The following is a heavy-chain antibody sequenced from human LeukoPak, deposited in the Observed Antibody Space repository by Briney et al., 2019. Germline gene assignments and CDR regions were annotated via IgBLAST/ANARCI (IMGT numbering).Heavy chain of an antibody. CDR1: GYSFTSYW. D-gene: IGHD2-2*01. CDR3: ARLPRIGYCSSTSCYTLTSFDY. CDR2: FYPGDSDT. Sequence: GESLKISCKGSGYSFTSYWIGWVRQMPGKGLEWMGIFYPGDSDTRYSPSFQGQVTISADKSISTAYLQWSSLKASDTAMYYCARLPRIGYCSSTSCYTLTSFDYWGQGTLVTVSS. J-gene: IGHJ4*02. V-gene: IGHV5-51*01.